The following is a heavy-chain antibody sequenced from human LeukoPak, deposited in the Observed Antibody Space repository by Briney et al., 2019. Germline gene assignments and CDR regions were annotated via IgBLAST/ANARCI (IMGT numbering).Heavy chain of an antibody. CDR3: ARVQSSSWPNIELDY. V-gene: IGHV1-58*02. CDR1: GFTFTSSA. CDR2: IVVGSGNT. J-gene: IGHJ4*02. Sequence: ASVKVSCKASGFTFTSSAMQWVRQARGQRLEWIGWIVVGSGNTNYAQKFQERVTITRDMSTSTAYMELSSLRSEDTAVYYCARVQSSSWPNIELDYWGQGTLVSVSS. D-gene: IGHD6-13*01.